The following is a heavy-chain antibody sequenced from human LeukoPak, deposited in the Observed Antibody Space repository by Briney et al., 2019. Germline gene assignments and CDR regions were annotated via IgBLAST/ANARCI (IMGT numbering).Heavy chain of an antibody. V-gene: IGHV3-30*03. Sequence: GGSLRLSCAASGFTFSNFGMHWVRQAPGKGLEWVAVISYDGGEQHYGDSVKGRFSISRDDSKSTIYLQMNSLTAEDTAVYYCARVPTIVVPAAISEDYFDYWGQGTLVTVSS. CDR3: ARVPTIVVPAAISEDYFDY. CDR1: GFTFSNFG. D-gene: IGHD2-2*02. J-gene: IGHJ4*02. CDR2: ISYDGGEQ.